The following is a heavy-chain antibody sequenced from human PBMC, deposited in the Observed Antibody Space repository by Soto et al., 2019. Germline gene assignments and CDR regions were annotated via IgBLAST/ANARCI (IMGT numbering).Heavy chain of an antibody. Sequence: EVQLVESGGGLVQPGRSLRLSCAASGFTFDDYAMHWVRQAPGKGLEWVSGISWNSGSIGYADSVKGRFTISRDNAKNSLYLQMNSLRAEDTALYYCAKEWYGILVIPYFDYWGQGTLVTVSS. D-gene: IGHD3-9*01. CDR2: ISWNSGSI. V-gene: IGHV3-9*01. CDR1: GFTFDDYA. J-gene: IGHJ4*02. CDR3: AKEWYGILVIPYFDY.